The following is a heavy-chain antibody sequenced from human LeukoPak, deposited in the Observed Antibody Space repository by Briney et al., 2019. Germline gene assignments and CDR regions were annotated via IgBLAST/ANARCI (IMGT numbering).Heavy chain of an antibody. CDR2: IYYSEST. CDR1: GGSISSYY. V-gene: IGHV4-59*01. J-gene: IGHJ4*02. CDR3: ARDLPSSLYEV. D-gene: IGHD5/OR15-5a*01. Sequence: SETLSLTCTVSGGSISSYYWSWIRQPPGKGLEWIGYIYYSESTNYNPSLKSRVTISVDTSKNQFSLKLSSVTAADTAVYYCARDLPSSLYEVWGQGTLVTVSS.